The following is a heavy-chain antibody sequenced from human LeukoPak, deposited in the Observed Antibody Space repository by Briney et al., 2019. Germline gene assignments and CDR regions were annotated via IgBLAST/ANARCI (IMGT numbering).Heavy chain of an antibody. D-gene: IGHD3-16*01. Sequence: PGGSLRLSCAASGFTFNNYRMCWVRQAPGKGLVWVSCIKPDGSATGYADSVKGRFTISRDNSKNTLYLQVDSLRAEDTAVYYCAKPAWGGTFDDWGQGTLVTVSS. V-gene: IGHV3-74*01. CDR3: AKPAWGGTFDD. CDR2: IKPDGSAT. J-gene: IGHJ4*02. CDR1: GFTFNNYR.